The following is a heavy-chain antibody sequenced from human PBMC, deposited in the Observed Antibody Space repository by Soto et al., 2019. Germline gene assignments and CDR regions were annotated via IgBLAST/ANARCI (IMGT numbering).Heavy chain of an antibody. CDR2: INAGNGNT. V-gene: IGHV1-3*01. Sequence: QVQLVQSGAEVKKPGASVKVSCKASGYTFTSYAMHWVRQAPGQRLEWMGWINAGNGNTKYSQKFQGRVTITRDTSASTAYMELSSLRSEDTAVYYCARDGELGIAAAGTSTNWFDPWGQGTLVTVSS. CDR3: ARDGELGIAAAGTSTNWFDP. CDR1: GYTFTSYA. D-gene: IGHD6-13*01. J-gene: IGHJ5*02.